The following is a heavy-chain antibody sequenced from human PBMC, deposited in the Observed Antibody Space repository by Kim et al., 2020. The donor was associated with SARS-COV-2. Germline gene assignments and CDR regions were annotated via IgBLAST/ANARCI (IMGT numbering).Heavy chain of an antibody. CDR3: ARARGGTIFGVVITSYYYYMAV. V-gene: IGHV7-4-1*02. CDR1: GYTFTSYA. Sequence: ASVKVSCKASGYTFTSYAMNWVRQAPGQGLEWMGWINTNTGNPTYAQGFTGRFVFSLDTSVSTAYLQISSLKAEDTAVYYCARARGGTIFGVVITSYYYYMAVWGKGTTVTVSS. J-gene: IGHJ6*03. CDR2: INTNTGNP. D-gene: IGHD3-3*01.